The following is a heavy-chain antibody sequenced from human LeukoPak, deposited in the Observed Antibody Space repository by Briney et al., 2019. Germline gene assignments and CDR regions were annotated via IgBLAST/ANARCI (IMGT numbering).Heavy chain of an antibody. CDR1: GGSISSYY. CDR2: IYYSGST. J-gene: IGHJ5*02. Sequence: SETLSLTCTVSGGSISSYYWSWIRQPPGKGLEWIGYIYYSGSTNYNPSLKSRVTISVDTSKNQFSLKLSSVTAADTAVYYCARAKTYYDFWSGYSTYNRFDPWGQGTLVTVSS. D-gene: IGHD3-3*01. CDR3: ARAKTYYDFWSGYSTYNRFDP. V-gene: IGHV4-59*01.